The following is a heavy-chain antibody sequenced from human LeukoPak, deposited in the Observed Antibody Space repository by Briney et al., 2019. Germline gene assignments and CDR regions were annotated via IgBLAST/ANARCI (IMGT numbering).Heavy chain of an antibody. J-gene: IGHJ6*02. Sequence: GASVTVSCKASGYTSTSYGISWVRQAPGQGLEWMGWISAYNGNTNYAQKLQGRVTVTTDTSTSTAYMELRSLRSEDTAVYYCARAAGTQQQDRYCSGGSCYTEVYYYGMDVWGQGTTVTVSS. CDR3: ARAAGTQQQDRYCSGGSCYTEVYYYGMDV. CDR1: GYTSTSYG. D-gene: IGHD2-15*01. CDR2: ISAYNGNT. V-gene: IGHV1-18*01.